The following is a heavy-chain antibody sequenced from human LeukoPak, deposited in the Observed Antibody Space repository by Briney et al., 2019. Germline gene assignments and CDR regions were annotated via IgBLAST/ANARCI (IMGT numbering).Heavy chain of an antibody. CDR2: IWYDGSNK. CDR3: ARGPLSYGMDV. V-gene: IGHV3-33*01. J-gene: IGHJ6*02. Sequence: GGSLRLSCAASGFTFSSYGMHWVRQAPGKGLEWVAVIWYDGSNKYYADSVKGRFTISRDNSKNTLYLQMNSLRAEDTAVYYCARGPLSYGMDVWGQGTTVTVSS. CDR1: GFTFSSYG.